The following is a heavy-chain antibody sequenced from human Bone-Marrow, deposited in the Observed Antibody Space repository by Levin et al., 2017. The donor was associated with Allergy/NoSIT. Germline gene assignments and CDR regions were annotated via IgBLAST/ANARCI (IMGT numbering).Heavy chain of an antibody. J-gene: IGHJ4*02. CDR3: AGSKGSAYDYGVYLDS. D-gene: IGHD4-17*01. CDR2: IYSGGTT. Sequence: LSLTCAASEFTVSSNYMTWVRQAPGKGLEWVSVIYSGGTTHYADSVKGRFTISRDNSKNTLYLQMNSLRAEDTAVYYCAGSKGSAYDYGVYLDSWGQGTLVTVSS. CDR1: EFTVSSNY. V-gene: IGHV3-53*01.